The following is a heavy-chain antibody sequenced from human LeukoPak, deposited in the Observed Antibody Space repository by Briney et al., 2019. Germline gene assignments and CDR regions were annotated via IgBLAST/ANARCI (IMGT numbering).Heavy chain of an antibody. V-gene: IGHV3-33*08. CDR3: ARAGVGAIYYFDY. Sequence: GGSLRLSCAASGFTFSSYSMNWVRQAPGKGPEWVALIWYDGSNKYYADSVRGRFTISRDNSKNTLYLQMKSLRVEDTAVYYCARAGVGAIYYFDYWGQGTLVTVSS. J-gene: IGHJ4*02. D-gene: IGHD1-26*01. CDR1: GFTFSSYS. CDR2: IWYDGSNK.